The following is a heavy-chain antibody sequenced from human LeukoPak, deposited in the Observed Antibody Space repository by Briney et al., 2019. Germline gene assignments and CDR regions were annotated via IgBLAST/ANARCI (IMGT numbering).Heavy chain of an antibody. CDR1: GGSISSYY. Sequence: PSETLSLTCTVSGGSISSYYWSWIRQPPGKGLEWIGYIYYSGSTNCNPSLKSRVTISVDTSKNQFSLKLSSVTAADTAVYYCARDVTGYYGNDAFDIWGQGTMVTVSS. CDR3: ARDVTGYYGNDAFDI. CDR2: IYYSGST. V-gene: IGHV4-59*01. J-gene: IGHJ3*02. D-gene: IGHD3-9*01.